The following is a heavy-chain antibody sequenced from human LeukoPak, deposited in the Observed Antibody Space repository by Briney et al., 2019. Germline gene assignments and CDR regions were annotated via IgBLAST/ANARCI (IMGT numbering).Heavy chain of an antibody. V-gene: IGHV4-4*07. CDR1: GGSISDYY. CDR3: ARGPFCGGDCYFDY. D-gene: IGHD2-21*01. J-gene: IGHJ4*02. Sequence: SSETLSLTCTVSGGSISDYYWTWIRHPAGKGLEWIGRIYTSGTTNYNPSLKSRLTMSVDTSKNQFSLKLTSVTAADTAVYYCARGPFCGGDCYFDYWGQGALVTVSS. CDR2: IYTSGTT.